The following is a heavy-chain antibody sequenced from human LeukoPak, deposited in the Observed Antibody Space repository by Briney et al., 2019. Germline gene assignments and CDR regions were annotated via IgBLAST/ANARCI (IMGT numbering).Heavy chain of an antibody. CDR2: IYYGGST. J-gene: IGHJ4*02. CDR1: GGSISSYY. CDR3: AGQRGPYYFDY. D-gene: IGHD3-10*01. Sequence: SETLSLTCTVSGGSISSYYWSWIRQPPGKGLEWIGYIYYGGSTNYNPSLKSRVTISVDTSKNQFSLKLSSVTAADTAVYYCAGQRGPYYFDYWGQGTLVTVSS. V-gene: IGHV4-59*01.